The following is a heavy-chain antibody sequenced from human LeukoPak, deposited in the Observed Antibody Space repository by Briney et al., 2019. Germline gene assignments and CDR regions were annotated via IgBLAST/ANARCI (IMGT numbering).Heavy chain of an antibody. CDR1: GFTFTIFG. V-gene: IGHV3-48*01. CDR2: IDARSDIT. Sequence: GGSLRLSCAASGFTFTIFGLNWVRQAPGKGREWVSYIDARSDITYYAESVQGRFTLSRDNARESVFLQKDSVRGDDTRVYYCARTYDFGRGPPGDAFDIWGPGTGVIVSS. J-gene: IGHJ3*02. CDR3: ARTYDFGRGPPGDAFDI. D-gene: IGHD3/OR15-3a*01.